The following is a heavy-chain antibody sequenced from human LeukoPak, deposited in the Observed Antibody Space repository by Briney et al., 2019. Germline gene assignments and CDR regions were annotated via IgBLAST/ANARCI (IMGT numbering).Heavy chain of an antibody. CDR1: GYSISSGYY. V-gene: IGHV4-38-2*02. CDR3: ARDAAVAGSFDY. Sequence: PSETLSLTCTVSGYSISSGYYWGWIRQPPGKGLEWIGSIYHSGRTFYNPSLKSRVTISVDTSKNQFSLKLSSVTAADTAVYYCARDAAVAGSFDYWGQGTLVTVSS. D-gene: IGHD6-19*01. J-gene: IGHJ4*02. CDR2: IYHSGRT.